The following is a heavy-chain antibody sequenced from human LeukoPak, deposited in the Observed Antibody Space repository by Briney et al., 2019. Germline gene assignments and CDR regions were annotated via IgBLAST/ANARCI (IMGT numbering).Heavy chain of an antibody. D-gene: IGHD5-18*01. J-gene: IGHJ4*02. V-gene: IGHV3-23*01. CDR1: GFTFSGYA. CDR3: AKPFTGYSYGYGY. Sequence: PGGSLRLSCAASGFTFSGYAMSWVRQAPGKGLEWVSAISGSGGSTYYADSVKGRFTISRDNSKNTLYLQMNSLRAEDTAVYYCAKPFTGYSYGYGYWGQGTLVTVSS. CDR2: ISGSGGST.